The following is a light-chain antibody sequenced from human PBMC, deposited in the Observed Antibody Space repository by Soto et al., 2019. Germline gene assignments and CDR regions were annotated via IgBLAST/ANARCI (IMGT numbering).Light chain of an antibody. V-gene: IGKV1-9*01. CDR2: AAS. J-gene: IGKJ4*01. CDR3: QQLRSYPST. CDR1: QDISSY. Sequence: IQVTQSPSSLSASVGDRVTITCRASQDISSYLAWYQQKPGKAPTLLIYAASTLQSGVPSRFSGSGFGTDFTLTISSLQAEDFASYCCQQLRSYPSTFGGGTKVEIK.